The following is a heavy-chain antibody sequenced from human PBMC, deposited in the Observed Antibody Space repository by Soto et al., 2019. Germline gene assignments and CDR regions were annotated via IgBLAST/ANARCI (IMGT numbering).Heavy chain of an antibody. CDR3: ALIPYTSGCYYFDT. D-gene: IGHD6-19*01. J-gene: IGHJ4*02. CDR1: GYTFTNYG. V-gene: IGHV1-18*04. Sequence: AGKVSCKASGYTFTNYGIGWVRQAPAQGIERMGWISAYNGNTNYAQKLQGRVTMTTDTSTSTAYMELRSMRSADTAVYYCALIPYTSGCYYFDTWCQGTLLSVCS. CDR2: ISAYNGNT.